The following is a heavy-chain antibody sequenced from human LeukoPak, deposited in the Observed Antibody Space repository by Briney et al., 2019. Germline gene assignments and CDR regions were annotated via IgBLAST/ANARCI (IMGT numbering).Heavy chain of an antibody. CDR1: GVFISSGTYY. CDR3: ARLSTVTTSFDY. CDR2: IYTSGTT. Sequence: SETLSLTCTVSGVFISSGTYYWSWIRQPAGKGLEWIGRIYTSGTTHYNPSLKSRVTMPVDTSKNQFSLKLSSVTAADTAVYYCARLSTVTTSFDYWGQGTLVTVSS. D-gene: IGHD4-17*01. J-gene: IGHJ4*02. V-gene: IGHV4-61*02.